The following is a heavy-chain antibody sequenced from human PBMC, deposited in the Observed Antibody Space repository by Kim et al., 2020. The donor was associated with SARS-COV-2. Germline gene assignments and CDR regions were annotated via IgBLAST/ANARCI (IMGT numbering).Heavy chain of an antibody. D-gene: IGHD5-18*01. V-gene: IGHV3-48*03. J-gene: IGHJ4*02. CDR2: ISSSGSTI. CDR1: GFTFSSYE. Sequence: GGSLRLSCAASGFTFSSYEMNWVRQAPGKGLEWVSYISSSGSTIYYADSVKGRFTISRDNAKNSLYLQMNSLRAEDTAVYYCARVLGYSYGIPGGDFDYWGQGTLVTVSS. CDR3: ARVLGYSYGIPGGDFDY.